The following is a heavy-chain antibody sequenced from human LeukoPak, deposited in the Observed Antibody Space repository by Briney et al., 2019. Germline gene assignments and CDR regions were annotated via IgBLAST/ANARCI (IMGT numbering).Heavy chain of an antibody. CDR2: ITGSGSTI. V-gene: IGHV3-48*03. D-gene: IGHD3-10*01. Sequence: GGSLRLSCAASGFTFSSYEMNWVRQAPGKGGEWVSYITGSGSTIYYADSVKGRFTISRDNAKNSLYLQMNSLRVEDTAVYYCARYYGSGSYFAPPFDYWGQGTLVTVSS. CDR3: ARYYGSGSYFAPPFDY. CDR1: GFTFSSYE. J-gene: IGHJ4*02.